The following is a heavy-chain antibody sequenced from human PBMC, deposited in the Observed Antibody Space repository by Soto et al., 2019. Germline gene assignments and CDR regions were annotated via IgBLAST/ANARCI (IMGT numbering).Heavy chain of an antibody. Sequence: SVKVSCKASGGTFSSYTISWVRQAPGQGLEWMGRIIPILGIANYAQKFQGRVTITADKSTSTAYMELSSLRAEDTAVYYCAKDFLQDWGQDYYYGMDVWGQGTTVTVSS. CDR3: AKDFLQDWGQDYYYGMDV. V-gene: IGHV1-69*04. D-gene: IGHD7-27*01. CDR2: IIPILGIA. CDR1: GGTFSSYT. J-gene: IGHJ6*02.